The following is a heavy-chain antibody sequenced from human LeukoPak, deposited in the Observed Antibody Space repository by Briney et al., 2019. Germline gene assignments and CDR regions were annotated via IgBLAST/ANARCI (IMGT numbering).Heavy chain of an antibody. CDR1: GESFSGYY. CDR2: INHSGST. V-gene: IGHV4-34*01. Sequence: SETLSLTCAVYGESFSGYYWSWIRQPPGKGLEWIGEINHSGSTNYNPSLRSRVTISVDTSKNQFSLKLSSVTAADTAVYYCARGVARTYYSDTSGYAAADYWGQGTLVTVSS. CDR3: ARGVARTYYSDTSGYAAADY. J-gene: IGHJ4*02. D-gene: IGHD3-22*01.